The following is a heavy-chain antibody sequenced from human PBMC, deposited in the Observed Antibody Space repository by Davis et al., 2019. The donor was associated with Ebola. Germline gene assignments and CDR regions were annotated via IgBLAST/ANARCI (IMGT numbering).Heavy chain of an antibody. Sequence: GGSLRLSCAASGLFVSNNYMNWVRQAPGKGLEWVSGIYSGGSTHYADSVKGRFTISRDNSKNTLYLQMNSLRAEDTAVYYCAKDYQRRSSGTWPIDYWGQGTLVTVSS. V-gene: IGHV3-53*01. J-gene: IGHJ4*02. CDR3: AKDYQRRSSGTWPIDY. CDR1: GLFVSNNY. CDR2: IYSGGST. D-gene: IGHD6-25*01.